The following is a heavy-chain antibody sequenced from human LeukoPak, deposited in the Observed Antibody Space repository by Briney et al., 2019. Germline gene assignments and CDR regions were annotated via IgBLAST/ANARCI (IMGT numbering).Heavy chain of an antibody. J-gene: IGHJ6*02. Sequence: SETLSLTCAVYGGSFSGYYWSWIRQPPGKGLEWIGYISYSGSTNYNPSLKSRVTISVDKSKNQFSLKLSSVTAADTAVYYCARDRAAEYYYYYGMDVWGQGTTVTVSS. CDR2: ISYSGST. CDR3: ARDRAAEYYYYYGMDV. V-gene: IGHV4-34*01. CDR1: GGSFSGYY. D-gene: IGHD6-13*01.